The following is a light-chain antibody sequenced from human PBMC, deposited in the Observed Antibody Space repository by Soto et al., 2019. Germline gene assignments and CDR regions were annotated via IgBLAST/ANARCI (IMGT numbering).Light chain of an antibody. V-gene: IGKV3-20*01. J-gene: IGKJ1*01. Sequence: EIVSTQSPGTLSLSPGERATLSCRASQSVGSRSLAWYQQKPGQAPRLLIFDASSMATGIPDRFSGSGSGTDFTLTISRMEPEDFAVYYCLQYGSSPRTFGQGTKVDIK. CDR3: LQYGSSPRT. CDR2: DAS. CDR1: QSVGSRS.